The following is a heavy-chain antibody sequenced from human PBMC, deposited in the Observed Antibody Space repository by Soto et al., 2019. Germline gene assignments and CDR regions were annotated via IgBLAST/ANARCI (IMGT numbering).Heavy chain of an antibody. CDR1: GFTFSSYG. V-gene: IGHV3-48*02. J-gene: IGHJ6*02. CDR3: ARVIYGGWSTIKDYYYYAMDV. CDR2: ISGGSSRI. Sequence: GGSLRLSCAASGFTFSSYGMHWVRQAPGKGLEWVSYISGGSSRIFYADSVKGRFTISRDNAKNSLYLQMNSLRDEDTGVYYCARVIYGGWSTIKDYYYYAMDVWGQGTTVTVSS. D-gene: IGHD5-12*01.